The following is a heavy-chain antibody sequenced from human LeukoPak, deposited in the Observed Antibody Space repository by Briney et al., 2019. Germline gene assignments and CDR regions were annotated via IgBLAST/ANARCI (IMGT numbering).Heavy chain of an antibody. CDR1: GYSFSNYG. Sequence: GASMKVSCKASGYSFSNYGISWVRQAPGQGLEWMGWISANNDLTKYAQKLQGRVTMTTDTSTSTAYMELRSLRSDDTAVYYCARLMAYCSSTSCYDYYYMDVWGKGTTVTVSS. CDR2: ISANNDLT. CDR3: ARLMAYCSSTSCYDYYYMDV. V-gene: IGHV1-18*01. J-gene: IGHJ6*03. D-gene: IGHD2-2*01.